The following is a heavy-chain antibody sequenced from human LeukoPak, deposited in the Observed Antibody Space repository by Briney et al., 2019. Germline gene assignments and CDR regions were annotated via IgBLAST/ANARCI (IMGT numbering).Heavy chain of an antibody. CDR1: GVSISSYY. D-gene: IGHD2-2*01. CDR3: ARVRYCSTNRCYDREFDN. J-gene: IGHJ4*02. V-gene: IGHV4-59*01. CDR2: IYYSGNT. Sequence: PSETLSLTCTVSGVSISSYYWSWIRQPPGKGLEWIGYIYYSGNTNYNPSLKSRVTISVDTSKNQFSLKLNSVTAADTAVYYCARVRYCSTNRCYDREFDNWGQGTLVTVSS.